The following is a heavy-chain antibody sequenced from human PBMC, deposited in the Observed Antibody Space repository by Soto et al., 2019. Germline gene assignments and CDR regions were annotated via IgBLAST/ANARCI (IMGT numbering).Heavy chain of an antibody. D-gene: IGHD2-15*01. Sequence: SETLSITCAVNGGSFSAYYWTWIRQPPGRGLEWIGEIDHSGSTNYNPSLESRVSMSIDTAKNRFSLNVSAVTAADTAVYYCVRGLRYSGMDVWGQGTTVTVSS. CDR3: VRGLRYSGMDV. CDR2: IDHSGST. J-gene: IGHJ6*02. V-gene: IGHV4-34*01. CDR1: GGSFSAYY.